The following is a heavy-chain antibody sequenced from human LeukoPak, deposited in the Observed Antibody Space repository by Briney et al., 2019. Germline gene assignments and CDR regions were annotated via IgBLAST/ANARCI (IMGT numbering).Heavy chain of an antibody. CDR3: ARDPGSSIVGALDAFDI. CDR2: IYYSGST. V-gene: IGHV4-59*01. Sequence: SETLSLTCTVSGGSISSYYWIWIRQPPGKGLEWIGYIYYSGSTNYNPSLKSRVTISVGKSKNQFSLKLSSVTAADTAVYYCARDPGSSIVGALDAFDIWGQGTMVTVSS. J-gene: IGHJ3*02. CDR1: GGSISSYY. D-gene: IGHD1-26*01.